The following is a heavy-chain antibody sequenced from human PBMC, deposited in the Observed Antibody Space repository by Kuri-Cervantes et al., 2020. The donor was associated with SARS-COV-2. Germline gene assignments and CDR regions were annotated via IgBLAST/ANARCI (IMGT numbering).Heavy chain of an antibody. CDR3: AREDIVVVPAYYDDAFGI. CDR2: INPSGGST. CDR1: GYTFTGYY. J-gene: IGHJ3*02. D-gene: IGHD2-2*01. Sequence: ASVKVSCKASGYTFTGYYMHWVRQAPGQGLEWMGIINPSGGSTSYAQKFQGRVTMTRDTSTSTVYMELSSLRSEDTAVYYCAREDIVVVPAYYDDAFGIWGQGTMVTVSS. V-gene: IGHV1-46*01.